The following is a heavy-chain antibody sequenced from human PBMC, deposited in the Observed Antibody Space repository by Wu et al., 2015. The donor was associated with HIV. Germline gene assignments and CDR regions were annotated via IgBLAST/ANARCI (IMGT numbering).Heavy chain of an antibody. J-gene: IGHJ4*02. CDR2: VNPNSGDA. V-gene: IGHV1-2*02. D-gene: IGHD2/OR15-2a*01. Sequence: QVQLVQSGAEVKKPGASVNVSCKASGYTFTGYFLHWVRQAPGQGPEWMGWVNPNSGDANYAQKYQDRVTMTTDTSIRTAYMELRSLRSDDTAVYYCTRGAPTFLFNINEVTGYQGLGGYWGQGTLVTVSS. CDR1: GYTFTGYF. CDR3: TRGAPTFLFNINEVTGYQGLGGY.